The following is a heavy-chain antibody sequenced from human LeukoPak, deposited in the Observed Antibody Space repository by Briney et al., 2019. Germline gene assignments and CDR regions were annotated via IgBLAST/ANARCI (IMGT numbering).Heavy chain of an antibody. CDR3: ARDTTEGGYDFWSGYRGGWFDP. CDR1: GGSISSSSYY. V-gene: IGHV4-39*07. J-gene: IGHJ5*02. D-gene: IGHD3-3*01. Sequence: SETLSLTCTVSGGSISSSSYYWGWIRQPPGKGLEWIGSIYYSGSTYYNPSLKSRVTISVDTSKNQFSLKLSSVTAADTAVYYCARDTTEGGYDFWSGYRGGWFDPWGQGTLVTVSS. CDR2: IYYSGST.